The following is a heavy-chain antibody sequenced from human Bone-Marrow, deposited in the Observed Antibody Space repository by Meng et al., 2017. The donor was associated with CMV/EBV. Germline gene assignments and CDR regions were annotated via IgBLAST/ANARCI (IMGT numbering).Heavy chain of an antibody. Sequence: GESLKISCKGSGYSFTSYWIGWVRQMPGKGLEWMGIIYPGDSDTRYSPSFQGQVTISADKSISTAYLQWSSLKASDTAMYYCARLRGSGSYYKNTHYYYYGMDVWGQGTTVNVAS. CDR1: GYSFTSYW. CDR3: ARLRGSGSYYKNTHYYYYGMDV. J-gene: IGHJ6*02. D-gene: IGHD3-10*01. V-gene: IGHV5-51*01. CDR2: IYPGDSDT.